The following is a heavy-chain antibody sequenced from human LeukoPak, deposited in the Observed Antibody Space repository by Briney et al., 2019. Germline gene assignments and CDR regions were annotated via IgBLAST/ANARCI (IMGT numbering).Heavy chain of an antibody. Sequence: SETLSLTCTVSGGSISSSSYYWGWIRQPPGKGLEWIGSIYYSGSTYYNPSLKSRVTISVDTSKNQFSLKLSSVTAADTAVYYCARATSLLFDAFDIWGQGTMVTVSS. J-gene: IGHJ3*02. D-gene: IGHD2-21*02. V-gene: IGHV4-39*07. CDR1: GGSISSSSYY. CDR3: ARATSLLFDAFDI. CDR2: IYYSGST.